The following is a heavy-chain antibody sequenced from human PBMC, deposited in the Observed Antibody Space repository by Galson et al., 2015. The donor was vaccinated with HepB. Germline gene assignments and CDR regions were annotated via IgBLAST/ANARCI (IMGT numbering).Heavy chain of an antibody. J-gene: IGHJ4*02. CDR1: GFTFSSYG. D-gene: IGHD2/OR15-2a*01. V-gene: IGHV3-33*01. Sequence: LRLSCAASGFTFSSYGMHWVRQAPGKGLEWVAVIWYDGSNKYYADSVKGRFTISRDNSKNTLYLQMNSLRAEDTAVYYCAREKEYQAVDYWGQGTLVTVSS. CDR3: AREKEYQAVDY. CDR2: IWYDGSNK.